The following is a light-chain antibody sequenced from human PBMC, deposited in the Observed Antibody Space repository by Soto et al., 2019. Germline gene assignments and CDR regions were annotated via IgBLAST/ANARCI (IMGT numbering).Light chain of an antibody. CDR2: WAS. CDR1: QSVLYSSNNKND. Sequence: DIVMTQSPDSLAVSLGERATINCKSSQSVLYSSNNKNDLGWYQQKPGQPPKLLIYWASTRESGVPDRFSGSGSGTDFTLTINNLQAEDVAVYYCQPYYSPPYTFGQGTKLEIK. CDR3: QPYYSPPYT. V-gene: IGKV4-1*01. J-gene: IGKJ2*01.